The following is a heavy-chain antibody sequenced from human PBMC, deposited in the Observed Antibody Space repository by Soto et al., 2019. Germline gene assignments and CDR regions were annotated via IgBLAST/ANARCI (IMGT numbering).Heavy chain of an antibody. CDR3: ARGGITMVRAYGMDV. CDR2: IYYSGST. D-gene: IGHD3-10*01. J-gene: IGHJ6*02. Sequence: SETLSLTCTVSGGSISSYYWSWIRQPPGKGLEWIGYIYYSGSTNYNPSLKSRVTISVDTSKNQFSLKLSSVTAADTAVYYCARGGITMVRAYGMDVWGQGTTVTVSS. CDR1: GGSISSYY. V-gene: IGHV4-59*01.